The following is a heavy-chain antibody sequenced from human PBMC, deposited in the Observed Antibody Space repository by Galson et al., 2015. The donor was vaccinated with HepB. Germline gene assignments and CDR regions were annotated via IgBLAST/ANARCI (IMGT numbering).Heavy chain of an antibody. Sequence: SVKVSCKASGYTFTSYAMNWVRQAPGQGLEWMGWINTNTGNPTYAQGFTGRFVFSLDTSVSTAYLQISSLKAEDTAVYYCATRVCGGGSCYYVYWGQGTLVTVSS. CDR2: INTNTGNP. CDR3: ATRVCGGGSCYYVY. V-gene: IGHV7-4-1*02. D-gene: IGHD2-15*01. CDR1: GYTFTSYA. J-gene: IGHJ4*02.